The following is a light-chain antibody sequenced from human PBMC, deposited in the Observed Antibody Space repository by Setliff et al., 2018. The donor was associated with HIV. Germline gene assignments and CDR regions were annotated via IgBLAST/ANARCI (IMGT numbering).Light chain of an antibody. CDR1: SGSVSTNYY. V-gene: IGLV8-61*01. CDR2: NTN. J-gene: IGLJ1*01. CDR3: VLYMGSGNDV. Sequence: QTVVTQEASFSVSPGGTVTLTCGLSSGSVSTNYYPSWHQQTPGQAPRTLIYNTNIRSSGVPDRFSGSIVGNNAALTITGAQAHDESDYYCVLYMGSGNDVCGTGTKVTVL.